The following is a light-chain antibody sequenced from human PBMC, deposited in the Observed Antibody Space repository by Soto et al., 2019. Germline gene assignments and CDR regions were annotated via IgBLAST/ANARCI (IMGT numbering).Light chain of an antibody. V-gene: IGKV1-5*01. CDR1: QSISSY. Sequence: DIQITQSPSTLSASVGDRVTITCRASQSISSYLNWYQQKPGKAPKLLIYDASSLQSGVPPRFSGSGSGTEFTLTIRSLQPDDIATYYCQQYSSYSAWTFGEGTKVDIK. CDR2: DAS. CDR3: QQYSSYSAWT. J-gene: IGKJ1*01.